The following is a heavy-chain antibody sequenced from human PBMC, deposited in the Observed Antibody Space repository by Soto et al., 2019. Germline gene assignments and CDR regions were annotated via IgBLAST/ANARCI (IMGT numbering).Heavy chain of an antibody. CDR1: GYTLTGYY. Sequence: GASVKVSCKASGYTLTGYYMHWVRQAPGQGLEWMGWINPNSGGTNYAQKFQGRVTMTRDTSISTAYMELSRLRSDDTAVYYCARDLGSGTRVREYYYYYYGMDVWGQGTTVTVSS. CDR3: ARDLGSGTRVREYYYYYYGMDV. CDR2: INPNSGGT. V-gene: IGHV1-2*02. D-gene: IGHD3-10*01. J-gene: IGHJ6*02.